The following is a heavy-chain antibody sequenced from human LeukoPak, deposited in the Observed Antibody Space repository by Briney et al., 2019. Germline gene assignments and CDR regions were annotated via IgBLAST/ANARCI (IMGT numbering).Heavy chain of an antibody. CDR2: IYYSGST. D-gene: IGHD3-22*01. J-gene: IGHJ4*01. V-gene: IGHV4-39*01. CDR1: GGSISSGGYY. CDR3: ASQYYYDSSGYYSLFDY. Sequence: SETLSLTCTVSGGSISSGGYYWGWIRQPPGKGLEWIGSIYYSGSTYYNPSLKSRVTISVHTSKNQFSLTLSSVTAADTAVYYCASQYYYDSSGYYSLFDYWGQGTLVTVSS.